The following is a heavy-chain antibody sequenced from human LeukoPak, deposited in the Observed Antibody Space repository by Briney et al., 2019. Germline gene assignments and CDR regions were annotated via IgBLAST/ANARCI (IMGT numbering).Heavy chain of an antibody. Sequence: GGSLRLSCAASGFTLSDSAIHWVRQASGKGLEWVGLIDRPAKSYATAYGASVGGRFTISRDDSKNTAYLQMDSPKTEDTALYYCTRDRGTYNWLDPWGQGTLVTVSS. V-gene: IGHV3-73*01. D-gene: IGHD1-26*01. J-gene: IGHJ5*02. CDR3: TRDRGTYNWLDP. CDR2: IDRPAKSYAT. CDR1: GFTLSDSA.